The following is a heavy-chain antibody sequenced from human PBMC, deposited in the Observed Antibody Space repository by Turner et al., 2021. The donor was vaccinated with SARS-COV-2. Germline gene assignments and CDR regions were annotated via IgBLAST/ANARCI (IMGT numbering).Heavy chain of an antibody. J-gene: IGHJ5*02. CDR3: ATGYQLRVNWFDP. V-gene: IGHV1-24*01. CDR1: GYTLTELS. D-gene: IGHD2-2*01. Sequence: HVQLLPSGAEVKKPGASENVSCQVSGYTLTELSMHWGRQAPGKGREWMGGVDPEDAETIYAQNFQGRVTMTEDTSTDTAYMELSSLRSEDTAVYCCATGYQLRVNWFDPWGQGTLVTVSS. CDR2: VDPEDAET.